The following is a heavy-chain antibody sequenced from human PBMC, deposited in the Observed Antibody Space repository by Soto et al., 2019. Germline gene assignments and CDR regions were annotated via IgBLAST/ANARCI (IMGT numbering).Heavy chain of an antibody. CDR1: GFTFSSYA. J-gene: IGHJ4*02. D-gene: IGHD6-13*01. Sequence: PGGSLRLSCSVSGFTFSSYAMHWVRQAPGKGLEYVSSISGNGGSTYYADSVKGRFTISRDNSKNTLNLQMSSLTTEDTAVYYCVKDRWVDYWGQGTLVTVSS. CDR3: VKDRWVDY. V-gene: IGHV3-64D*06. CDR2: ISGNGGST.